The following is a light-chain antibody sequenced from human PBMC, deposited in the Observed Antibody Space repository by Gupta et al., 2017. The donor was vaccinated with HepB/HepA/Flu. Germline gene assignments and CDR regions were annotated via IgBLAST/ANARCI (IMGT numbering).Light chain of an antibody. J-gene: IGKJ1*01. V-gene: IGKV1-39*01. Sequence: DIQMTQSPSSLSASVGDRVTITCRASQSISRYLNWYQQKPGEAPNLLVYGASRLQSGVPSRFSGSESGTDFTLTISRLQPEDFATYYCQHSHNTPWTFGQGTKVEIK. CDR1: QSISRY. CDR2: GAS. CDR3: QHSHNTPWT.